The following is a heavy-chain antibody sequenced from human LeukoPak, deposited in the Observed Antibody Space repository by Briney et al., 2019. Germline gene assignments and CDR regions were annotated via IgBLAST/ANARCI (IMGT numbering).Heavy chain of an antibody. CDR1: GFTSSSYG. CDR3: ARDPSLYGDYFDY. D-gene: IGHD4-17*01. J-gene: IGHJ4*02. CDR2: IWYDGSNK. V-gene: IGHV3-33*01. Sequence: PGGSLRLSCAASGFTSSSYGMHWVRQAPGKGLEWVAVIWYDGSNKYYADSVKGRFTISRDNSKNTLYLQMNSLRAEDTAVYYCARDPSLYGDYFDYWGQGTLVTVSS.